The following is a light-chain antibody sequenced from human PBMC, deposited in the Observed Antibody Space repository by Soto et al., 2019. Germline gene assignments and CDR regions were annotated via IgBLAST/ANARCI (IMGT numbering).Light chain of an antibody. CDR2: DAS. CDR3: QHYGSSRYT. CDR1: ESVNNF. J-gene: IGKJ2*01. V-gene: IGKV3-11*01. Sequence: EIVLTQSPATLSLSPGERATLSCRASESVNNFLAWYQQKPGQAPRLLIYDASNRATGVPARFSGSGSGTDFTLTISTLESEDFAVYYCQHYGSSRYTFGQGTKLDIK.